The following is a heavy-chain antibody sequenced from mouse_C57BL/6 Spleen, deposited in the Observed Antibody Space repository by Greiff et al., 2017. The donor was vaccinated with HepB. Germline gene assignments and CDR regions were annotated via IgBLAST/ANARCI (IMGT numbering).Heavy chain of an antibody. CDR1: GFTFTDYY. CDR3: ARSRYYYGSSPWFAY. CDR2: IRNKANGYTT. Sequence: EVHLVESGGGLVQPGGSLSLSCAASGFTFTDYYMSWVRQPPGKALEWLGFIRNKANGYTTEYSASVKGRFTISRDNSQSILYLQMNALRAEDSATYYCARSRYYYGSSPWFAYWGQGTLVTVSA. D-gene: IGHD1-1*01. V-gene: IGHV7-3*01. J-gene: IGHJ3*01.